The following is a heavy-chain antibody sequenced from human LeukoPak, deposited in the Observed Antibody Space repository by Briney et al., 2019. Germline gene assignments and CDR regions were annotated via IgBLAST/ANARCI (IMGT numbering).Heavy chain of an antibody. CDR1: GFTFSSYA. CDR2: ISSNGGST. CDR3: ARGGSPPEALGDAFDI. J-gene: IGHJ3*02. D-gene: IGHD1-26*01. Sequence: GGSLRLSCSASGFTFSSYAMHWVRQAPGKGLEYVSAISSNGGSTYYADSVKGRFTISRDNSKNTLYLQMSSLRAEDTAVYYCARGGSPPEALGDAFDIWGQGTMVTVSS. V-gene: IGHV3-64D*09.